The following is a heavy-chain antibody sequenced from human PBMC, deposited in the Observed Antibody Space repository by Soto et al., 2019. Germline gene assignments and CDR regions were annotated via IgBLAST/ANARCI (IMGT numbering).Heavy chain of an antibody. J-gene: IGHJ4*01. CDR1: AYSFTSYW. V-gene: IGHV5-51*01. Sequence: GECLKISCKTSAYSFTSYWIGWVRQMPGKGMEWMGNIYPYDSDTRYSPSFQGQVTISADTSITTAYLQWSGLRASDTAMYFCARHLVGSTRGNFDYWGQGTLVTVSS. CDR3: ARHLVGSTRGNFDY. D-gene: IGHD2-2*01. CDR2: IYPYDSDT.